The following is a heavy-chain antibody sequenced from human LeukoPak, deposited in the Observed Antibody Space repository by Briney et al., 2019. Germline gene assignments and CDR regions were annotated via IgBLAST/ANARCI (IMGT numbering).Heavy chain of an antibody. J-gene: IGHJ4*02. D-gene: IGHD6-6*01. V-gene: IGHV3-7*01. CDR1: GFIFSNYW. CDR3: ARIGYSSSSNDY. Sequence: PGGSLRLSCEASGFIFSNYWMSWVRQAPGKGLEWVANINQDEGIKYYVDSVRGRFTISRDNAKNSLYLQMNGLRAEDTALYFCARIGYSSSSNDYWGPGTLVTVSS. CDR2: INQDEGIK.